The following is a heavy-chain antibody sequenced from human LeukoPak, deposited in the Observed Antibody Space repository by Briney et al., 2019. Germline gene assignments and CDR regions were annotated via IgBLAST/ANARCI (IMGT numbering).Heavy chain of an antibody. J-gene: IGHJ6*03. CDR3: ARQLESRYYYYMDV. D-gene: IGHD6-13*01. Sequence: SETLSLTCAVYGGSFSGYYWSWIRQPPGKGLEWIGEINHSGSTNYNPSLKSRVTISVDTSKNQFSLKLSSVTAADTAVYYCARQLESRYYYYMDVWGKGTTVTVSS. CDR2: INHSGST. CDR1: GGSFSGYY. V-gene: IGHV4-34*01.